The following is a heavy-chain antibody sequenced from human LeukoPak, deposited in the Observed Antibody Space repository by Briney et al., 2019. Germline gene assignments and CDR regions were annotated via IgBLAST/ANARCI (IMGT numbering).Heavy chain of an antibody. D-gene: IGHD2-8*01. CDR1: GGSISSYY. V-gene: IGHV4-59*01. CDR2: IYYSGST. CDR3: ARNGARYYYGMDV. J-gene: IGHJ6*02. Sequence: PSETLSLTCTVSGGSISSYYWSWIRQPPGKGLEWIGYIYYSGSTNYNPSLKSRVTISVDTSKNQFSLKLSSVTAADTAVYYCARNGARYYYGMDVWSQGTTVTVSS.